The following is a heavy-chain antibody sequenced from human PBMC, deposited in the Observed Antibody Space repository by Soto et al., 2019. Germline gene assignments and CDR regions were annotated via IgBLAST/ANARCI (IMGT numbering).Heavy chain of an antibody. J-gene: IGHJ5*02. Sequence: VASVKVSCKASGYTFSSYGISWVRQAPGQGLEWMGWISAYNGNTNYAQKFQGRVTMTTDTYTSTAYMELRSLRSDDTAVYYCARVPDSGSPATLWIVTWGQG. CDR1: GYTFSSYG. D-gene: IGHD1-26*01. CDR3: ARVPDSGSPATLWIVT. V-gene: IGHV1-18*04. CDR2: ISAYNGNT.